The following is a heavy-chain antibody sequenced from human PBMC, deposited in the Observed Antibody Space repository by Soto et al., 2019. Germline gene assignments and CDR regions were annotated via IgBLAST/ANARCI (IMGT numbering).Heavy chain of an antibody. J-gene: IGHJ4*02. D-gene: IGHD1-1*01. CDR3: AEERPRRTAGYCFEY. Sequence: EVQLLESGGKLVQPGGSLTLSCAASGFTFSTYAMAWVRQAPGKGLEWVSGVSASGLNTDYADPVKGRFYISRDNSKTTVSLQMNSLRAEDRALYYGAEERPRRTAGYCFEYWGQGTPVTVSS. V-gene: IGHV3-23*01. CDR1: GFTFSTYA. CDR2: VSASGLNT.